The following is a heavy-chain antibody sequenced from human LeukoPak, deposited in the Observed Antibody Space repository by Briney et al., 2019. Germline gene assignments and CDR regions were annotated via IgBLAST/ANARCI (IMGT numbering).Heavy chain of an antibody. CDR1: GYTFTTYA. CDR3: ARSIAARSFDY. V-gene: IGHV7-4-1*02. J-gene: IGHJ4*02. Sequence: GASVKVSCKASGYTFTTYAMNWVRQAPVQGLEWMGWINTNTGNPTYAQDFTGRFVFSLDTSVSTAYLQISSLKAEDTAVYYCARSIAARSFDYWGQGTLVTVSS. CDR2: INTNTGNP. D-gene: IGHD6-6*01.